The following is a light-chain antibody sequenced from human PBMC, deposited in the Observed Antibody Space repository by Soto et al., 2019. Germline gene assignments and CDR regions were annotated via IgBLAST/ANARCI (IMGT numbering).Light chain of an antibody. CDR3: MQALQSPRI. CDR1: QRLLHSNGYNY. Sequence: DVVRTPSPLSLPVTPGEPASISCNSSQRLLHSNGYNYLDWYLQRTGQSPQLLVYLGSNRASGVPDRFSGSGSGTDFTLKITRVEAEDVGVYYCMQALQSPRIFGQGTKLEIK. V-gene: IGKV2-28*01. CDR2: LGS. J-gene: IGKJ2*01.